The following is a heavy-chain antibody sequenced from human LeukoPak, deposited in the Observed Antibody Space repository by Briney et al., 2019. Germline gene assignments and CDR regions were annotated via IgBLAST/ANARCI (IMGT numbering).Heavy chain of an antibody. CDR1: GFTFSTYA. D-gene: IGHD6-6*01. CDR2: ISRSGSTK. Sequence: GGSLGLSCTASGFTFSTYAMTWVRQAPGEGLEWLSYISRSGSTKYYADSVKGRFSISRDNAKNSLFLQMISLRAEDTAVYYCARSALTGVAFDIWGQGTMVTVSS. J-gene: IGHJ3*02. V-gene: IGHV3-48*03. CDR3: ARSALTGVAFDI.